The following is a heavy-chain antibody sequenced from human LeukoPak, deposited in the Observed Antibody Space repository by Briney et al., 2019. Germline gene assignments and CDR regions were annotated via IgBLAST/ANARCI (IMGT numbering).Heavy chain of an antibody. CDR1: GLTFSSHW. J-gene: IGHJ4*02. CDR2: INGDGSSI. CDR3: ARELVVRAGDYFDN. V-gene: IGHV3-74*01. Sequence: PGGSLRLSCAASGLTFSSHWMHWVRQAPGKGLVWVARINGDGSSIRYADSVKGRFTISRDNAKNTLFPQMNSLRVEDTAVYSCARELVVRAGDYFDNWGQGTLVTVSS. D-gene: IGHD2-2*01.